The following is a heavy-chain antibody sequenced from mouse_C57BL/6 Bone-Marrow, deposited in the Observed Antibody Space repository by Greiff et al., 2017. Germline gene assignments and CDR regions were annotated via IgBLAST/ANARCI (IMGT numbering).Heavy chain of an antibody. Sequence: EVKVVASGGDLVRPGGSLKLSCAASGFTFSSYGMSWVRQTPDKRLEWVATISSGGSYTHYPESVKGRFPISRDNAKNPLYLQMSSLKSEDTAMYYCARGGYSAYWVPGTLVTVSA. CDR2: ISSGGSYT. CDR3: ARGGYSAY. J-gene: IGHJ3*01. CDR1: GFTFSSYG. V-gene: IGHV5-6*01. D-gene: IGHD2-3*01.